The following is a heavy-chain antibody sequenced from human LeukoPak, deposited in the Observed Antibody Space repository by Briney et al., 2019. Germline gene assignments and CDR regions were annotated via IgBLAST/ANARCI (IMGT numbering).Heavy chain of an antibody. V-gene: IGHV3-21*01. J-gene: IGHJ4*02. D-gene: IGHD3-22*01. CDR2: ISSSSSYI. CDR3: AKEDDSSGYYNSLFDY. CDR1: GFTFSSYS. Sequence: GGSLRLSCAASGFTFSSYSMNWVRQAPGKGLEWVSSISSSSSYIYYADSVKGRFTISRDNAKNSLYLQMNSLRAEDTAVYYCAKEDDSSGYYNSLFDYWGQGTLVTVSS.